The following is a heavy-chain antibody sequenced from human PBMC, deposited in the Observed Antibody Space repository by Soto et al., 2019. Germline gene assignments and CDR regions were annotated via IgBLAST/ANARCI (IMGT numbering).Heavy chain of an antibody. CDR3: ARGPPQTHYDILTGYYLFDY. J-gene: IGHJ4*02. CDR1: GFTFSSCW. V-gene: IGHV3-7*03. D-gene: IGHD3-9*01. CDR2: IKQDGSEK. Sequence: GGSLRLSCAASGFTFSSCWMSWVRQAPGKGLEWVANIKQDGSEKYYVDSVKGRFTISRDNAKNSLYLQMNSLRAEDTAVYYCARGPPQTHYDILTGYYLFDYWGQGTLVTVSS.